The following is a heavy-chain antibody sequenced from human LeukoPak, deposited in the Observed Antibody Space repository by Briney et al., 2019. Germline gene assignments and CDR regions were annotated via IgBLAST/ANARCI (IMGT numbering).Heavy chain of an antibody. J-gene: IGHJ4*02. V-gene: IGHV4-38-2*01. CDR3: AGDSSGYVDY. CDR1: GYSISSGYY. Sequence: PSETLSLTCAVSGYSISSGYYWGWIRQPPGKGLEWIGSIYHSGSTYYNPSLKSRVTISVDTSKYQFSLKLSSVTAADTAVYYCAGDSSGYVDYWGQGTLVTVSS. D-gene: IGHD3-22*01. CDR2: IYHSGST.